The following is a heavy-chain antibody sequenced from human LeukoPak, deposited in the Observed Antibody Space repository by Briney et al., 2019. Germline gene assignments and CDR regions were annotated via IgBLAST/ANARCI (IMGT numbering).Heavy chain of an antibody. CDR1: GFTFDDYA. CDR2: ISWNSGNI. D-gene: IGHD2/OR15-2a*01. J-gene: IGHJ6*03. Sequence: GRSLRLSCAGSGFTFDDYAMHWVRQTPGKGLEWVSGISWNSGNIAYADFVGGRFTISRDNARNSLSLQMNSLNDEDTAVYYCAKDAYGGATFFYYMDVWGKETTVTVSS. CDR3: AKDAYGGATFFYYMDV. V-gene: IGHV3-9*01.